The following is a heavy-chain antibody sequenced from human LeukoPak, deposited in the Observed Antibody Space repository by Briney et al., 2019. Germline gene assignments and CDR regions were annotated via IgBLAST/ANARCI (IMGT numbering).Heavy chain of an antibody. CDR3: AKDDAWLRFGE. Sequence: GRSLRLSCAASGFTFSSYAMHWVRQAPGKGLEWVAVISYDGSNKKYADSVKGRFTISRDSSKNTLYLEVISLTAEDTAVYYCAKDDAWLRFGEWSQGTLVTVSS. D-gene: IGHD3-10*01. J-gene: IGHJ4*02. V-gene: IGHV3-30*04. CDR2: ISYDGSNK. CDR1: GFTFSSYA.